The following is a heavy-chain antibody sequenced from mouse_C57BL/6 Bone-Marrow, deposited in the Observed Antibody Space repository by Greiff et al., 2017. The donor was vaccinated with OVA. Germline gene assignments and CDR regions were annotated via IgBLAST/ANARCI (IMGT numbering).Heavy chain of an antibody. J-gene: IGHJ2*01. Sequence: DVKLVESGGGLVKPGGSLKLSCAASGFTFSDYGMHWVRQAPEKGLEWVAYISSGSSTIYYADTVKGRFTISRDNAKNTLFLQMTSLRSEDTAMYYCARPPYYYYYFDYWGQGTTLTVSS. CDR1: GFTFSDYG. CDR3: ARPPYYYYYFDY. D-gene: IGHD1-1*01. V-gene: IGHV5-17*01. CDR2: ISSGSSTI.